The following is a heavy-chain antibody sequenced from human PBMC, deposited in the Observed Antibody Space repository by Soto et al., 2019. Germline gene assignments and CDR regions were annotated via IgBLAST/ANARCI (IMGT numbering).Heavy chain of an antibody. D-gene: IGHD3-3*01. CDR2: IYYSGST. CDR3: ARRRNDFWSGYYPSSGYYRMDV. V-gene: IGHV4-39*01. Sequence: PQQNLSVTSTVSGGSISRSTYSWGWIRQPPGKGLEWIGSIYYSGSTYYNPSLKSRVTISVDTSKNQFSLKLSSVTAADTAVYYCARRRNDFWSGYYPSSGYYRMDVWGQGTTVT. CDR1: GGSISRSTYS. J-gene: IGHJ6*02.